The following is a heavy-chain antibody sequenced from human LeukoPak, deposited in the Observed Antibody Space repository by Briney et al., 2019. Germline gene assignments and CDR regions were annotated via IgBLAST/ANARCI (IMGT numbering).Heavy chain of an antibody. D-gene: IGHD1-26*01. V-gene: IGHV5-51*01. J-gene: IGHJ3*02. CDR3: ARLGGGSYLQYAFDI. Sequence: PGESLKISCKGSGYSFTSYWIGWVRQMPGKGLEWMGIIYPGDSDTRYSPSFQGQVTISADKSISTAYLQWSSLKASYTAMYYCARLGGGSYLQYAFDIWGQGTMVTVSS. CDR2: IYPGDSDT. CDR1: GYSFTSYW.